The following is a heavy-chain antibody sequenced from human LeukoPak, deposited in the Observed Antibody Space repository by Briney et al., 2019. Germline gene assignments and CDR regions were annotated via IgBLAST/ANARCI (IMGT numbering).Heavy chain of an antibody. CDR3: ARDRPGGYYGFDY. CDR2: ISNAGST. D-gene: IGHD3-22*01. Sequence: PGGSLRLSCAASGFTVSSTYMSSVRQAPGKGLEWDSIISNAGSTYYADSVKGRFTISRDNSKNTVFLQINSLRAEDTAVYYCARDRPGGYYGFDYWGQGTLVTVSS. CDR1: GFTVSSTY. J-gene: IGHJ4*02. V-gene: IGHV3-53*01.